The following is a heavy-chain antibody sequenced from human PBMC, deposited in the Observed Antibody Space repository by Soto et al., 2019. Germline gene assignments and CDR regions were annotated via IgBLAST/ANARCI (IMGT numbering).Heavy chain of an antibody. Sequence: PGGSLRLSCAASGFTFSSYAMSWVRQAPGKGLEWVSAISGSGGSTYYADSVKGRFTISRDNSKNTLYLQMNSLRAEDTAVYYCAKDLPINYDILTALNWFDPWGQGTLVTVSS. CDR3: AKDLPINYDILTALNWFDP. J-gene: IGHJ5*02. CDR1: GFTFSSYA. D-gene: IGHD3-9*01. CDR2: ISGSGGST. V-gene: IGHV3-23*01.